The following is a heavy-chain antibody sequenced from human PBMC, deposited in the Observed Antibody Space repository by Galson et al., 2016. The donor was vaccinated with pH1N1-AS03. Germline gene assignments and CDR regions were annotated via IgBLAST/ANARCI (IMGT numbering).Heavy chain of an antibody. CDR2: VSDDGYTK. V-gene: IGHV3-30*15. D-gene: IGHD1-26*01. Sequence: SLRLSCAASGFTFSNYAIHWVRQAPGKGLQWVAVVSDDGYTKYYADSVRGRFTISRDNSENTVFLQMSSLTTEDRGFYYCARVVHEIREQPNTWLDPWGQGTLFTVPS. CDR3: ARVVHEIREQPNTWLDP. CDR1: GFTFSNYA. J-gene: IGHJ5*02.